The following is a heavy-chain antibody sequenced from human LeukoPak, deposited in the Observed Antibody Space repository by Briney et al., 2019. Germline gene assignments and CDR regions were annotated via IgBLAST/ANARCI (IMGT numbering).Heavy chain of an antibody. J-gene: IGHJ4*02. CDR1: GYTFTSYG. CDR3: ARDYYDILTGYSPFDY. V-gene: IGHV1-18*01. CDR2: ISAYNGNT. Sequence: ASVKVSCKASGYTFTSYGISWVRQAPGQGLEWMGWISAYNGNTNYAQKLQGRVTMTTDTSTSTAYMELRSLRSDDTAVYYCARDYYDILTGYSPFDYWGQGTLVTVSS. D-gene: IGHD3-9*01.